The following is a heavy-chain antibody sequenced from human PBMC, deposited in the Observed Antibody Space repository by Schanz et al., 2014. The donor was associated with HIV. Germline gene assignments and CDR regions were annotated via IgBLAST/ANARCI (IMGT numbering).Heavy chain of an antibody. CDR3: AKSGQLVTKHYWFDS. Sequence: QVLLQESGPRLMKPSETVSLTCTVSSGSIRTYHWHWIRQSAGKRLEWIGRVSGSGSTDHNPSLKSRPPMSVDTSNTLSSLKLKSLTAADTAVYYCAKSGQLVTKHYWFDSWGQGTLVIVSS. V-gene: IGHV4-4*07. CDR1: SGSIRTYH. CDR2: VSGSGST. J-gene: IGHJ5*01. D-gene: IGHD6-6*01.